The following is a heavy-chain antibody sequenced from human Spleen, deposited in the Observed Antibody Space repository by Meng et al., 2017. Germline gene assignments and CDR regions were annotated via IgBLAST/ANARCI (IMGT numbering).Heavy chain of an antibody. CDR2: IGHSGFT. V-gene: IGHV4-39*01. CDR3: VRRRAWVRTGFDP. CDR1: GGSIGNNGYH. D-gene: IGHD1/OR15-1a*01. Sequence: QPQLQESGPGLVKPSETLSRTCTVSGGSIGNNGYHWGWIRQSPGKGLEWIGSIGHSGFTYYTPSLESRVTVSVDTSRSQFSLEMTSVTAADTAVYYCVRRRAWVRTGFDPWGQGTLVTVSS. J-gene: IGHJ5*02.